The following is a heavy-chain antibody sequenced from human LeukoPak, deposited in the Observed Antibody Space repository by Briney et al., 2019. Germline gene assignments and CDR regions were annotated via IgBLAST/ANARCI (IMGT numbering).Heavy chain of an antibody. J-gene: IGHJ4*02. CDR1: GFTFSSYS. CDR2: ISSSSYI. D-gene: IGHD5-24*01. CDR3: ARAGDGYNFDY. Sequence: GGSLRLSCAASGFTFSSYSMNWVRQAPGKGLEWVSSISSSSYIYYADSVKGRFTISRDNAKNSLYLQMNSLRAEDTAVYYCARAGDGYNFDYWGQGTLVTVSS. V-gene: IGHV3-21*01.